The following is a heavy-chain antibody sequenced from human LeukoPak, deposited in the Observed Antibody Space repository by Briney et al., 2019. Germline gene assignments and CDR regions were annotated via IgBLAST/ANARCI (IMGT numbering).Heavy chain of an antibody. D-gene: IGHD2-2*01. V-gene: IGHV3-9*01. Sequence: GGSLRLSCAASAFTFDYYAMHWVRQAPGKGLEWVSGISWNSDAVGYADSVKGRFTISRDNAKKSLYLQMNSLRAEDTALYYCAKDMTYCSSATCQSLGDAFDIWGQGTMVTVSS. CDR3: AKDMTYCSSATCQSLGDAFDI. J-gene: IGHJ3*02. CDR2: ISWNSDAV. CDR1: AFTFDYYA.